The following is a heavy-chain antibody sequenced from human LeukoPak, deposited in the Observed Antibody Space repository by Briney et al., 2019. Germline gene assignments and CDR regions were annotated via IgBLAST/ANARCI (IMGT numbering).Heavy chain of an antibody. CDR1: GGSISSYF. V-gene: IGHV4-4*07. CDR3: ARDPEGHGNYFDY. J-gene: IGHJ4*02. CDR2: IHTSGST. D-gene: IGHD1-14*01. Sequence: PSDTLSLTCTVSGGSISSYFCTWIRQPAGKGLEWIGRIHTSGSTNYNPSLKSRVTMSVDTSKNQFSLKLSSVTAADTAVYYCARDPEGHGNYFDYWGQGALVTVSS.